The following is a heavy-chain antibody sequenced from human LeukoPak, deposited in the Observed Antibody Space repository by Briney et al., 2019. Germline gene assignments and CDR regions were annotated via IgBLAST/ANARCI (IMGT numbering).Heavy chain of an antibody. CDR1: GYTFTGYY. V-gene: IGHV1-2*02. J-gene: IGHJ5*02. CDR3: ARKSGDYDDWFDP. CDR2: INPNSGGT. D-gene: IGHD4-17*01. Sequence: ASVKVSCKASGYTFTGYYMHWVRQAPGQGLEWMGWINPNSGGTNYAQKFQGRVTMTRDTAISTAYMELSRLRSDDTAVYYCARKSGDYDDWFDPWGQGTLVTVSS.